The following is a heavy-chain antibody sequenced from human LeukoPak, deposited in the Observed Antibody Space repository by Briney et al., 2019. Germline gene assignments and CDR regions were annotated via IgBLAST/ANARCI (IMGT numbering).Heavy chain of an antibody. CDR1: GFTFSSYA. CDR2: ISGSGGST. Sequence: PGGSLRLSCAASGFTFSSYAMSWVRQAPGKGLEWVPTISGSGGSTYYTDSVKGRFTISRDNSKNTLYLQMDSLRAEDTAVYYCAKSIVGTTSISRFDFWGQGTLVTVSS. CDR3: AKSIVGTTSISRFDF. J-gene: IGHJ4*02. V-gene: IGHV3-23*01. D-gene: IGHD1-26*01.